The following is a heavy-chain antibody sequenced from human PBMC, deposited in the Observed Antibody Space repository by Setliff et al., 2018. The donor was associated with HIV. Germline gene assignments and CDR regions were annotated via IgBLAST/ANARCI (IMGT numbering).Heavy chain of an antibody. V-gene: IGHV4-59*01. CDR3: ARGNTISEVVTTDWLDP. D-gene: IGHD3-3*01. Sequence: SETLSLTCSVSGDSISRYYWSWIRQPPGKGLEWIGYIDYSGSTSYNPSLKSRVTISKDTSKKQISLRLRFVTAADTAVYYCARGNTISEVVTTDWLDPWGQGTLVTVSS. CDR2: IDYSGST. CDR1: GDSISRYY. J-gene: IGHJ5*02.